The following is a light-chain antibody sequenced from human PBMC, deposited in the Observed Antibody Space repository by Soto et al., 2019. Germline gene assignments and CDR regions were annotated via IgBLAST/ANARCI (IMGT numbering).Light chain of an antibody. CDR2: GAS. J-gene: IGKJ1*01. CDR1: QSIRYS. V-gene: IGKV1-39*01. Sequence: DIQLTQSPSSLSASVGDSVTITCRASQSIRYSLNWYQQRPGEAPKVLIDGASNLQSGVPQRFSGSGSGTDFALTISSLQPEDFAKYYRHQTAGSLTRTCGQGTRVEAK. CDR3: HQTAGSLTRT.